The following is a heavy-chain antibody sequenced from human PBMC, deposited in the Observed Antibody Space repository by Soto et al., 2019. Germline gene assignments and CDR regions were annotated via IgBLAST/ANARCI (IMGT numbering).Heavy chain of an antibody. D-gene: IGHD4-17*01. CDR1: GGTFSSYT. J-gene: IGHJ4*02. CDR3: ARDREDYGENRYYFDF. Sequence: QVQLVQSGAEVKKPGSSVKVSCKASGGTFSSYTSSWVRQAPGQGLEWMGRIIPIFGIATYAQKFQGRVTMTADKPTSTGYMELSSLRSEDTAVYYCARDREDYGENRYYFDFWGQGTLVTVSS. V-gene: IGHV1-69*08. CDR2: IIPIFGIA.